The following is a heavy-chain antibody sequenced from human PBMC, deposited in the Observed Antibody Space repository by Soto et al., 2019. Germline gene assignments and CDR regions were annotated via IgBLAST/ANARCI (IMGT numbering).Heavy chain of an antibody. Sequence: QVQLQESGPGLVKPSQTLSLTCTVSGGSISSGGYYLSWIRQHPGKGLEWIGYIYYSGSTYYNPSLKSRVTISVDTSKNQSSLKLSSVTAADTAVYYWARDLRGGYYCMDVWGQGTTVTVSS. J-gene: IGHJ6*02. V-gene: IGHV4-31*03. D-gene: IGHD3-10*01. CDR2: IYYSGST. CDR3: ARDLRGGYYCMDV. CDR1: GGSISSGGYY.